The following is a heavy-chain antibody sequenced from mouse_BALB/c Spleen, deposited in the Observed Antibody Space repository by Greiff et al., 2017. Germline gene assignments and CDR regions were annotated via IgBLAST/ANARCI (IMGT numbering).Heavy chain of an antibody. CDR2: INSNGGRT. V-gene: IGHV5-6-3*01. Sequence: EVQLQESGGGLVQPGGSLKLSCAASGFTFSSYGMSWVRQTPDKRLELVATINSNGGRTYYPDSVKGRFTISRDNAKNTLYLQMSSLKSEDTAMYYCAREKALLRPPFAYWGQGTLVTVSA. CDR3: AREKALLRPPFAY. CDR1: GFTFSSYG. D-gene: IGHD1-2*01. J-gene: IGHJ3*01.